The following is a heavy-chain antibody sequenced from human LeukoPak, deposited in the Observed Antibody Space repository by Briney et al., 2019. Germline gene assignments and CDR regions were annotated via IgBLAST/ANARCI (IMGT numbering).Heavy chain of an antibody. CDR1: GFTFSSYE. D-gene: IGHD1-26*01. Sequence: PGGSLRLSCAASGFTFSSYEMNWVRQAPGKGLEWVSYISSSGSTIYYADSVKGRFTISRENSKNTLYLQMNSLRAEDTAIYYCAREVGWFDSWGQGTLVTVSS. CDR3: AREVGWFDS. J-gene: IGHJ5*01. V-gene: IGHV3-48*03. CDR2: ISSSGSTI.